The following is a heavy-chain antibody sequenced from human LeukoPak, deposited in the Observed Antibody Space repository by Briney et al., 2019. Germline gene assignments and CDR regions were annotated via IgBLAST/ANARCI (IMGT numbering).Heavy chain of an antibody. CDR1: GYSISSGYY. CDR2: IYHSGST. CDR3: ARSRITMVRGVINTFDY. V-gene: IGHV4-38-2*02. D-gene: IGHD3-10*01. Sequence: SQTLSLTCTVSGYSISSGYYWGWIRQPPGKGLEWIGSIYHSGSTYYNPSLKGRVTISVDTSMNQFSLKLSSVTAADTAVYYCARSRITMVRGVINTFDYWGQGTLVTVSS. J-gene: IGHJ4*02.